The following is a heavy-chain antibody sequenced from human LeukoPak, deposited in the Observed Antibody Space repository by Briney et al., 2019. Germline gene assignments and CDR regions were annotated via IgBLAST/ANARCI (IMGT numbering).Heavy chain of an antibody. CDR1: GYTFTDFF. D-gene: IGHD4-17*01. CDR2: ISPRNGDT. J-gene: IGHJ4*02. V-gene: IGHV1-2*02. Sequence: GASVKVSCKASGYTFTDFFIHWVRQAPGQGLEWMGWISPRNGDTKYAQSFQGRVTMTRDTSINTVYMELRSLRSDDTAVYYCARESFIYGDYSSYWGQGTLVTVSS. CDR3: ARESFIYGDYSSY.